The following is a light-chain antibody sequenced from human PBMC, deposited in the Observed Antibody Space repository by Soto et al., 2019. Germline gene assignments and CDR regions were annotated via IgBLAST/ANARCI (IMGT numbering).Light chain of an antibody. CDR3: SSYAGSSNV. Sequence: QSVLAQPSSVSGSPGQSITISCTGTSTDVGGYNYVSWYQHHPGKGPKLIIYEVNNRPSGVPDRFSGSKSGNTASLTVSGLQAEDEADYYCSSYAGSSNVFGTGTKVTVL. J-gene: IGLJ1*01. CDR1: STDVGGYNY. V-gene: IGLV2-8*01. CDR2: EVN.